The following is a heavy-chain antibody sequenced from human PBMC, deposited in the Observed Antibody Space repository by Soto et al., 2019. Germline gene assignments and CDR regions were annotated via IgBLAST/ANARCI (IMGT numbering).Heavy chain of an antibody. Sequence: QLQLQESGPGLVKPSETLSLSCTVSGGSISSSPYYWGWIRQPPGKGLEWIGSIYFGGSTYHNPSLKSRVTISVDTSKNQFSLKLSAVTAADTAVYYCARHSGYNYHHFFDYWRQGTLVTVSS. CDR3: ARHSGYNYHHFFDY. J-gene: IGHJ4*02. CDR1: GGSISSSPYY. CDR2: IYFGGST. D-gene: IGHD5-18*01. V-gene: IGHV4-39*01.